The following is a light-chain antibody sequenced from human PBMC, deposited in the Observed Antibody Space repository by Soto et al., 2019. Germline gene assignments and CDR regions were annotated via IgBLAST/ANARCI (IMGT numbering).Light chain of an antibody. V-gene: IGKV2-28*01. CDR3: HQYNSYPWT. CDR2: KAS. Sequence: DIVMTQSPLSLPVTPGEPASISCRSSQSLLHSDGYSYLAWYQQKPGKAPKLLIYKASILEGGVPSRFSGSGSGTEFTLTISNLQPDDFASYCCHQYNSYPWTFGQGTKVDIK. CDR1: QSLLHSDGYSY. J-gene: IGKJ1*01.